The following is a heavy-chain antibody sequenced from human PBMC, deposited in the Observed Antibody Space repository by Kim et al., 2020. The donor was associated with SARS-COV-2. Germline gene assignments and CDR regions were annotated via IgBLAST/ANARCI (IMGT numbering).Heavy chain of an antibody. D-gene: IGHD1-26*01. CDR2: INPSGGST. Sequence: ASVKVSCKASGYTFTSYYMHWVRQAPGQGLEWMGIINPSGGSTSYAQKFQGRVTMTRDTSTSTVYMELSSLRSEDTAVYYCARDLHASIVGATGGFDYWGQGTLVTVSS. J-gene: IGHJ4*02. V-gene: IGHV1-46*01. CDR1: GYTFTSYY. CDR3: ARDLHASIVGATGGFDY.